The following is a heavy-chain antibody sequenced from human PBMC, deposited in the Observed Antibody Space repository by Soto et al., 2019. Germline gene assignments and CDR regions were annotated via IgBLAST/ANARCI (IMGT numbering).Heavy chain of an antibody. CDR1: GYTFTGHY. CDR3: GRGRSGQIVVFY. V-gene: IGHV1-2*02. Sequence: GASVKVSCKASGYTFTGHYIHWVRQAPEQGPEWMGEIGPESGATRYAQRFQGRVTMTRDMSITTVYMELNNLSPDDTAVYYCGRGRSGQIVVFYWGQGTTVTVYS. CDR2: IGPESGAT. J-gene: IGHJ4*02. D-gene: IGHD1-26*01.